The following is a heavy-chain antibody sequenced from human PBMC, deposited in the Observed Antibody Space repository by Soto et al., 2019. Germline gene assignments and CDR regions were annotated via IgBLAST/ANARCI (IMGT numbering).Heavy chain of an antibody. V-gene: IGHV4-30-2*01. CDR3: ARVSGSYYYGMDV. Sequence: SETLSLTCAVSGGSISSGGYSWTWIRQPPGKGLEWIGYIYHSGSTNYNPSLKSRVTISVDKSKNQFSLKLSSVTAADTAVYYCARVSGSYYYGMDVWGQGTTVTVSS. CDR1: GGSISSGGYS. J-gene: IGHJ6*02. CDR2: IYHSGST. D-gene: IGHD1-26*01.